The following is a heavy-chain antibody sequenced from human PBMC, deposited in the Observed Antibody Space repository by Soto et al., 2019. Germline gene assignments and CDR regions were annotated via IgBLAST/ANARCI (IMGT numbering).Heavy chain of an antibody. CDR2: ISGSGGST. V-gene: IGHV3-23*01. J-gene: IGHJ4*02. CDR1: GFTFSNYV. D-gene: IGHD3-3*01. Sequence: EVQLLDFGGDLVQPGGSLRLSCAASGFTFSNYVMSWVRQAPGKGLEWVSAISGSGGSTYSADCVKGRFTISRDNSQNTLYLQMDSLRAEDTAVYYCAKGNNLEWFLSPIAYWGQGTLVTVSS. CDR3: AKGNNLEWFLSPIAY.